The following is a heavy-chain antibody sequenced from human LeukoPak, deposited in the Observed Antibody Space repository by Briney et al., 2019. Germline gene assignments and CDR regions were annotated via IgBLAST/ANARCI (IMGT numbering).Heavy chain of an antibody. CDR1: GFTFRDYD. D-gene: IGHD3-16*02. CDR2: VSGSGGSA. V-gene: IGHV3-23*01. J-gene: IGHJ6*03. Sequence: GGSLRLSCAASGFTFRDYDMSWVRQAPGKGLEWVSSVSGSGGSAYYADSVRGRFTISRDHSTSTLYLQMNSLRAEDTAVYYCAKGGNYQYVWGSYRYNYYYYYMDVWGKGTTVTVSS. CDR3: AKGGNYQYVWGSYRYNYYYYYMDV.